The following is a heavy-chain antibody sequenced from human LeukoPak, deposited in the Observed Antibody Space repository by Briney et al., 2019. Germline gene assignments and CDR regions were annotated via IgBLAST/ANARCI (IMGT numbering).Heavy chain of an antibody. CDR3: AVRYSSSSGPFDY. Sequence: SVKVSCKASGGTFSSYAISWVRQAPGQGLEWMGGIIPIFGTANYAQKFQGRVTITTDESTSTAYMELSSLRSEDTAVYYCAVRYSSSSGPFDYWGQGTLATVSS. D-gene: IGHD6-6*01. V-gene: IGHV1-69*05. CDR2: IIPIFGTA. CDR1: GGTFSSYA. J-gene: IGHJ4*02.